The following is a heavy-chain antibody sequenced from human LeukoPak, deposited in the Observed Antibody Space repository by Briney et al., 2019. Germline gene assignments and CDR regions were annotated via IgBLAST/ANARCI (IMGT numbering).Heavy chain of an antibody. Sequence: EWSLRLACAASGFTFSNYWMHWVRQAPGKGLVWVSRINSDGRSTNYADSVKGRFTISRDNAKSTLYLQMNSLRAEDTAVYYCARGADSGYSSDNWGQGTLVSVSS. V-gene: IGHV3-74*01. J-gene: IGHJ4*02. D-gene: IGHD3-9*01. CDR3: ARGADSGYSSDN. CDR1: GFTFSNYW. CDR2: INSDGRST.